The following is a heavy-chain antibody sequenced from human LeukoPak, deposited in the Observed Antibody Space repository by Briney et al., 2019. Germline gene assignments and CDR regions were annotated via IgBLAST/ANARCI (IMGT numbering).Heavy chain of an antibody. J-gene: IGHJ4*02. CDR2: ISSSSSAI. CDR1: GFTFTTYS. V-gene: IGHV3-48*01. CDR3: ARGSYGDYYFDY. Sequence: PGGSLRLSCAASGFTFTTYSINWVRQAPGKGLEWVSYISSSSSAIYYADSVKGRFTISRDNAKNSLYLQMNSLRAEDTAVYYCARGSYGDYYFDYWGQGTLVTVSS. D-gene: IGHD4-17*01.